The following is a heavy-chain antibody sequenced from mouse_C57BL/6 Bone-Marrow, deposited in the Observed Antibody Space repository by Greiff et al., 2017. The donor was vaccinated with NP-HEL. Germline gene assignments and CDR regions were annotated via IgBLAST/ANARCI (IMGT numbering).Heavy chain of an antibody. CDR1: GYTFTGYW. V-gene: IGHV1-9*01. CDR2: ILPGSGST. D-gene: IGHD1-1*01. CDR3: ARGGALLLRGAY. Sequence: QVQLQQSGAELMKPGASVKLSCKATGYTFTGYWIEWVKQRPGHGLEWIGEILPGSGSTNYNEKFKGKATFTADTSSNTAYMQLSSLTTEDSAIYYCARGGALLLRGAYWGQGTLVTVSA. J-gene: IGHJ3*01.